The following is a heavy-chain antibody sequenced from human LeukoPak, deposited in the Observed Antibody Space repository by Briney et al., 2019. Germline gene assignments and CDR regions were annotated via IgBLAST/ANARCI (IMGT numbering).Heavy chain of an antibody. J-gene: IGHJ4*02. V-gene: IGHV1-2*02. D-gene: IGHD3-10*01. Sequence: ASVNVSCKCSGSTFTCYYMYWVWLRPGQGLERVGLFNPNSGGTNYAQKFYGRVTITMDSANSTAYMELRRMRSSADAADVCWRDESVLWFGELLYLFDYWGQGTLVTVSS. CDR1: GSTFTCYY. CDR3: WRDESVLWFGELLYLFDY. CDR2: FNPNSGGT.